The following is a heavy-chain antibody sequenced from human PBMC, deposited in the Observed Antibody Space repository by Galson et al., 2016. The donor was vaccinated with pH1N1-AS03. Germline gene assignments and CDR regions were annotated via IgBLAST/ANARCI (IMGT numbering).Heavy chain of an antibody. J-gene: IGHJ4*02. CDR1: GNTLNDVS. CDR2: FDPADDET. Sequence: SVKVSCKVSGNTLNDVSMHWVRQAPGKGLEWMASFDPADDETIFAQKFQGRVTMTTDTSTSTAYMELRNLRSDDTAVYFCARDNEPSAMFDYWGQGTLVTVSS. V-gene: IGHV1-24*01. D-gene: IGHD2-2*01. CDR3: ARDNEPSAMFDY.